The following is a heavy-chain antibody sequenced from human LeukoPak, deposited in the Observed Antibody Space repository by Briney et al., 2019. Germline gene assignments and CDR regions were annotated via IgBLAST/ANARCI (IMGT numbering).Heavy chain of an antibody. CDR2: ISAYNGNT. Sequence: ASVKVSCKASGYTFTSYGINWVRQAPGQGLEWMGWISAYNGNTNYAQKLQGRVTMTTDTSTSTAYMEQRSLRSDDTAVYYCAREMGRAAGVVFDPWGQGTLVTVSS. CDR1: GYTFTSYG. V-gene: IGHV1-18*01. CDR3: AREMGRAAGVVFDP. D-gene: IGHD6-13*01. J-gene: IGHJ5*02.